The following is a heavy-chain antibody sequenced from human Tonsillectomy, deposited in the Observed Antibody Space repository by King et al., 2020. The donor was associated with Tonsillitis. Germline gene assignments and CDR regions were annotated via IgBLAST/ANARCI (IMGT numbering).Heavy chain of an antibody. V-gene: IGHV3-15*01. CDR1: GFTFSNAW. J-gene: IGHJ4*02. CDR2: IKSKTDGETT. D-gene: IGHD2-21*01. CDR3: TTDYVIGY. Sequence: VQLVESGGGLVKPGGSLRLSCAASGFTFSNAWMSWVRQAPGKGLEWIGRIKSKTDGETTDYAAPVKGRFTISRDDSKNTLYLQMNSLRNDDTAVYYCTTDYVIGYWGQGTLVTVSS.